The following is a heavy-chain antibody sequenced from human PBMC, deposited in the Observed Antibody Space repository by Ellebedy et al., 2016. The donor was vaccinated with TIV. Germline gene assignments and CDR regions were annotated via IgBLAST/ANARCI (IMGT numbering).Heavy chain of an antibody. D-gene: IGHD4-17*01. J-gene: IGHJ3*01. CDR1: GFSFSSYW. V-gene: IGHV3-7*01. CDR3: ATDGSHGDYLVPQHAFVF. Sequence: GGSLRLSCAASGFSFSSYWMSWVRQAPGKGLEWVANIRVDGNEKYYVDSVKGRFTISRDNAKNSLYLQMNSLRVDDTALYYCATDGSHGDYLVPQHAFVFWGQGTMVTVSS. CDR2: IRVDGNEK.